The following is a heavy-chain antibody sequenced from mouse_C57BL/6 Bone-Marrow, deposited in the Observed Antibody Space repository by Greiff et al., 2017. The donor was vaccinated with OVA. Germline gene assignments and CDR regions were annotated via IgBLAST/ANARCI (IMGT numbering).Heavy chain of an antibody. J-gene: IGHJ3*01. CDR1: GYTFTTYP. V-gene: IGHV1-47*01. CDR2: FHPYNDDT. D-gene: IGHD2-4*01. Sequence: LVESGAELVKPGASVKMSCKASGYTFTTYPIEWMKQNHGKSLEWIGNFHPYNDDTKYNEKFKGKATLTVEKSSSTVYLELSRLTSDDSAVYDCARPGDYDGDWFAYWGQGTLVTVSA. CDR3: ARPGDYDGDWFAY.